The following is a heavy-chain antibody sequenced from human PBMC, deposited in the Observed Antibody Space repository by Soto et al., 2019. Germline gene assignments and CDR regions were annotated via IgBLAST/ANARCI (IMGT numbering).Heavy chain of an antibody. CDR2: IYYSGST. CDR1: GGSVNNANYF. Sequence: QVRLEESGPGLVKPSETLSLICSVSGGSVNNANYFWNWIRHHPENGLEWIGYIYYSGSTRYNPSFKTRATLSIDTSKNQLSMRLNSVTVADTAVYFCARDAAYGGSRGGMDVWGRGTTVTVSS. D-gene: IGHD4-17*01. V-gene: IGHV4-31*03. CDR3: ARDAAYGGSRGGMDV. J-gene: IGHJ6*02.